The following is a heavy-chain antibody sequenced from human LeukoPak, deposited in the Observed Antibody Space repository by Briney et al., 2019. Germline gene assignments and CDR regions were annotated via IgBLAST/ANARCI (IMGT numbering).Heavy chain of an antibody. Sequence: PGGSLRLSCAASGFTFSSYGMNWVRQAPGKGLEWVSYISSGSTIYDADSVKGRFTISRDNAKNSLYLQMNSLRAEDTAVYYCARESIAVAGAPFDCWGQGTLVTVSS. CDR3: ARESIAVAGAPFDC. CDR1: GFTFSSYG. D-gene: IGHD6-19*01. V-gene: IGHV3-48*03. J-gene: IGHJ4*02. CDR2: ISSGSTI.